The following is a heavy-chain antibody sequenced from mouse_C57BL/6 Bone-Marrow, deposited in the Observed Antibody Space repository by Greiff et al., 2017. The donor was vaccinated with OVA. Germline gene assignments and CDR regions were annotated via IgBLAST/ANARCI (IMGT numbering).Heavy chain of an antibody. D-gene: IGHD1-1*01. J-gene: IGHJ4*01. CDR1: GYSFTGYF. Sequence: VQLQQSGPELVKPGDSVKISCKASGYSFTGYFMNWVMQSHGKSLEWIGRINPYNGDTFYNQKFKVKATLTLDKSSSTAHMELRSLTSEDSAVYYCAKTGFTTVVAPMDYWGQGTSVTVSS. CDR2: INPYNGDT. CDR3: AKTGFTTVVAPMDY. V-gene: IGHV1-20*01.